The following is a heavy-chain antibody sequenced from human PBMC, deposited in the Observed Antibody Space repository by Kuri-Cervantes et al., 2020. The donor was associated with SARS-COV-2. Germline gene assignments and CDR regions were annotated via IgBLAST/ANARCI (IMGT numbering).Heavy chain of an antibody. D-gene: IGHD3-10*01. CDR3: ARGFRAGPGEYFDL. CDR1: GFTYSSYG. V-gene: IGHV3-33*01. CDR2: IWYDGSNK. Sequence: LSLTCAASGFTYSSYGMHWVRQAPGKGLEWVAVIWYDGSNKYYADSVKGRFTISRDNSKNTLYLQMNGLRAEDTAVYYCARGFRAGPGEYFDLWGRGTLVTVSS. J-gene: IGHJ2*01.